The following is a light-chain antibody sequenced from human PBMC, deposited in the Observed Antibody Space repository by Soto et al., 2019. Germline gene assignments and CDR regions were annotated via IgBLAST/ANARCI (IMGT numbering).Light chain of an antibody. CDR1: QSVSSF. CDR2: DAS. CDR3: QHRSNWPLT. J-gene: IGKJ4*01. Sequence: EIVLTQSPASLSLSPGERATLSCRASQSVSSFLAWYQQKPGQAPRLLIYDASNRATGIPARFSGSGSGTDFTLTISSLEPEDFAVYYCQHRSNWPLTFGGGTKVEIK. V-gene: IGKV3-11*01.